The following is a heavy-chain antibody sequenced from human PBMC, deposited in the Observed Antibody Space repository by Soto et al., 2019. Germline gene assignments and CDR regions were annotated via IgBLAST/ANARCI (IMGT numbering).Heavy chain of an antibody. V-gene: IGHV3-11*05. J-gene: IGHJ4*02. CDR3: AGDRGGGAWQYFDY. CDR2: ISSSGTSA. D-gene: IGHD3-10*01. CDR1: GFTFSAVY. Sequence: QVQLEESGGGLVKPGGSLRLSCAASGFTFSAVYMSWIRQAPNKGLEYISYISSSGTSANYADSVKGRFTISRDNAKNPLYLQMNRLRAEGTAVFYCAGDRGGGAWQYFDYWGQGALVTVSS.